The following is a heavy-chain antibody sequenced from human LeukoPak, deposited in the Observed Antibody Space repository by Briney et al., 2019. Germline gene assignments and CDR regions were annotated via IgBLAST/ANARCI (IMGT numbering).Heavy chain of an antibody. J-gene: IGHJ4*02. D-gene: IGHD3-10*01. CDR2: IKRKSYGGTT. CDR3: TTELVWFGVLTH. Sequence: GGSLRLSCAASGFTFSNAWMSWVRQAPGKGLEWVGRIKRKSYGGTTDYATPVKGRFTISRDDSKNTLYLQMNSLKTEDTAVYYCTTELVWFGVLTHWGQGTLATVSS. V-gene: IGHV3-15*01. CDR1: GFTFSNAW.